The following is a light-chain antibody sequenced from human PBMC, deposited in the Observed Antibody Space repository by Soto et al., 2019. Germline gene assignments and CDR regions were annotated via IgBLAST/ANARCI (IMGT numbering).Light chain of an antibody. V-gene: IGKV3-20*01. CDR2: NTS. Sequence: EIVLTQSPGTLSLSPGERATLSCRASQSVSSSYLACYQQKPGQAPRLLINNTSSKATGIPDRFSGSGTVTDYTLTISRLELEVFAVYNCYLYVSTPYTFGQGTKMEI. J-gene: IGKJ2*01. CDR1: QSVSSSY. CDR3: YLYVSTPYT.